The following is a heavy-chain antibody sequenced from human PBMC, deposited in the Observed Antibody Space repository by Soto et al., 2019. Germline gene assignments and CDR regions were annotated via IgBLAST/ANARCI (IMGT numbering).Heavy chain of an antibody. J-gene: IGHJ3*02. CDR2: IIPSFGTP. Sequence: SVKVSCKDSGGTSRNYVISWVRQAPGQGLEWMGGIIPSFGTPTYAQKFQGRVTITADDSTSAAYMELSSLRSEDTAVYSCARAPTPPYETSGLRPWGGSFFDIWGQGIMVTVSS. CDR1: GGTSRNYV. V-gene: IGHV1-69*13. CDR3: ARAPTPPYETSGLRPWGGSFFDI. D-gene: IGHD3-22*01.